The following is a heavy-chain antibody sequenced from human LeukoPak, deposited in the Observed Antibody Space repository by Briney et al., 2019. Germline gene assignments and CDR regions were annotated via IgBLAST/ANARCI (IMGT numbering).Heavy chain of an antibody. Sequence: PGGSLRLSCAASGFTFSNYWMSWVRQAPGKGLEWVANIKQDGSEKNYVGSVKGRFTISRDNAKNSLYLQMNSLRAEDTAVHYCAREMSWSGRDYWGQGTLVTVSS. CDR2: IKQDGSEK. V-gene: IGHV3-7*05. D-gene: IGHD3-10*01. CDR3: AREMSWSGRDY. J-gene: IGHJ4*02. CDR1: GFTFSNYW.